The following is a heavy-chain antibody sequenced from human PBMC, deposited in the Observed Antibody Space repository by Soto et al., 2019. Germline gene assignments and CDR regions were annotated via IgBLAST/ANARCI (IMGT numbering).Heavy chain of an antibody. CDR3: ARLKTYDILNKSDS. CDR2: IHDSGST. J-gene: IGHJ4*02. V-gene: IGHV4-4*02. CDR1: GGSIGSSNW. Sequence: QVQLQESGPGLVRPSGTLSLTCAVSGGSIGSSNWWTWVRQSPGKGLEWIGEIHDSGSTNYSPSLTSRVTISLDKSKNQLSLTLRSVTAADTAVYYCARLKTYDILNKSDSWGQGSLVTVSS. D-gene: IGHD3-9*01.